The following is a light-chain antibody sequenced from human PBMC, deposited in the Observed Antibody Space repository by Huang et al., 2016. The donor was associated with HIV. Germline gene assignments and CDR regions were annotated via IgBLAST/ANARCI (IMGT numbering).Light chain of an antibody. V-gene: IGKV3-20*01. CDR3: QQYGNSMYT. Sequence: ELVLTQSPGTLSLSPGERATLSCRASQSVTSTYLAWYKKRPGQAPRLLIYGASTRTTGIPDRFSGSGSGTDFTLTISRVEPEDFAVYYCQQYGNSMYTFGQGTKLEIK. CDR1: QSVTSTY. CDR2: GAS. J-gene: IGKJ2*01.